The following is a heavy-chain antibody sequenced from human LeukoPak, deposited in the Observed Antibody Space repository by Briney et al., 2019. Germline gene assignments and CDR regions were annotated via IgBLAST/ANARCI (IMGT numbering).Heavy chain of an antibody. CDR3: ASRLRGYSYGTFPYYFDY. D-gene: IGHD5-18*01. J-gene: IGHJ4*02. Sequence: SETLSLTCSVSDGSINSYYWNWIRRPPGKGLEWIGYIYYSGSTNYNPSLKSRVTISVDTSKNQFSLKLSSVTAADTAVYYCASRLRGYSYGTFPYYFDYWGQGTLVTVSS. CDR1: DGSINSYY. CDR2: IYYSGST. V-gene: IGHV4-59*01.